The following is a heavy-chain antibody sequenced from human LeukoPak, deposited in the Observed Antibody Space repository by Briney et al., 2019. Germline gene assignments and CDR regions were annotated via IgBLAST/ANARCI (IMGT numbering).Heavy chain of an antibody. V-gene: IGHV3-48*01. Sequence: GGSLRLSCAASGFTFSRDSMDWVRQAPGKGLEWVSFISSSSTIYYADSVKGRFTISRDNAKNSLFLQLNSLRAEDTAVYYCARALRAYYFDDSGQGTLVTVSS. J-gene: IGHJ4*02. CDR3: ARALRAYYFDD. D-gene: IGHD2-21*01. CDR1: GFTFSRDS. CDR2: ISSSSTI.